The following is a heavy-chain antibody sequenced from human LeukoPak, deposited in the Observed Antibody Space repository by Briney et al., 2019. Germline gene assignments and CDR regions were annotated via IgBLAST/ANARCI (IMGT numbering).Heavy chain of an antibody. CDR3: ARSISGTRSKFDC. V-gene: IGHV4-59*08. D-gene: IGHD1/OR15-1a*01. CDR1: GGSISPYH. Sequence: SETLSLTCTVSGGSISPYHWSWIRQPPGKGLEWVGYIYHNGGTNYNPSLGSRVGISLDTPNTQFSLRLTSVTAADTAVYYCARSISGTRSKFDCWGQGTLVTVSS. J-gene: IGHJ5*01. CDR2: IYHNGGT.